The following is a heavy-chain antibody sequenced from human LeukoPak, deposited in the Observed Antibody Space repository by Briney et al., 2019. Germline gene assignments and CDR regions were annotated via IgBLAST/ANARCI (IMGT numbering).Heavy chain of an antibody. J-gene: IGHJ4*02. V-gene: IGHV1-69*01. CDR2: IIPIFGTA. CDR1: GGTFSSYA. Sequence: SVKVSCKASGGTFSSYAISWVRQAPGQGLEWMGGIIPIFGTANYAQKFQGRVTITADESTSTAYMELSSLRSEDTAVYYCARDYSYGFSRFDYWGQGTLVTVSS. CDR3: ARDYSYGFSRFDY. D-gene: IGHD5-18*01.